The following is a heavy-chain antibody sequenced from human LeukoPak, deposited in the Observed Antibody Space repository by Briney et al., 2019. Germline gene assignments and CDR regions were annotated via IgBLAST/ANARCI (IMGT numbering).Heavy chain of an antibody. CDR2: IYYSGST. V-gene: IGHV4-59*01. CDR1: GGSISSYY. CDR3: ARGGIYDYVWGSYRRFDY. Sequence: SETLSLTCTVSGGSISSYYRSWIRQPPGKGLEWIGYIYYSGSTNYNPSLKSRVTISVDTSKNQFSLKLSSVTAADTAVYYCARGGIYDYVWGSYRRFDYWGQGTLVTVSS. J-gene: IGHJ4*02. D-gene: IGHD3-16*02.